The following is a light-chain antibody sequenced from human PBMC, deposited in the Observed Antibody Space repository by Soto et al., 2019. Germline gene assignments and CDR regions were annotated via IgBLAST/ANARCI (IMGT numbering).Light chain of an antibody. V-gene: IGLV1-44*01. J-gene: IGLJ2*01. CDR3: AVWYDSLNTLV. CDR1: SSNIGTNT. Sequence: QSVLTQPPSASGTPGQRVTISCSGSSSNIGTNTVNWYQQLPGTAPKLLIYSNNQRPSGVPDRFSGSKSGTSASLAISGLQSEDEADYYCAVWYDSLNTLVFGGGTKLTVL. CDR2: SNN.